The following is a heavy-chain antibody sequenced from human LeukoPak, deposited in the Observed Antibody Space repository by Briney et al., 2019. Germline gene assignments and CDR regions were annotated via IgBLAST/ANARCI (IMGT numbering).Heavy chain of an antibody. V-gene: IGHV3-21*01. CDR1: GFTFSSYT. Sequence: GGSLRLSCAASGFTFSSYTMNWVRQAPGKGLEWVSSITSSSSYIYYADSVKGRFTISRDNSKKTLYLQMNSLRPEDTAVYYCAKVYYYGSGSYLLHYFDYWGQGTLVTVSS. D-gene: IGHD3-10*01. CDR3: AKVYYYGSGSYLLHYFDY. J-gene: IGHJ4*02. CDR2: ITSSSSYI.